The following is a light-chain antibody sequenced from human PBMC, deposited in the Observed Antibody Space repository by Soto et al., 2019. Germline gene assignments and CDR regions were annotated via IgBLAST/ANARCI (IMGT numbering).Light chain of an antibody. Sequence: QSALTQPRSVSGSPGQSVTVSCIGTSSDVGDYNSVSWYQQHPGKAPKLMIYDVSKRPSGVPDRFSGSKSGNTASLTISGLQAEDEADYYCQVWDSSSDHYVFGTGTKLTVL. CDR3: QVWDSSSDHYV. CDR2: DVS. V-gene: IGLV2-11*01. J-gene: IGLJ1*01. CDR1: SSDVGDYNS.